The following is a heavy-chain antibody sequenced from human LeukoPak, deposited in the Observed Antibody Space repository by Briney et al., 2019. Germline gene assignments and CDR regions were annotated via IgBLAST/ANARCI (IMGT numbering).Heavy chain of an antibody. D-gene: IGHD2/OR15-2a*01. CDR3: ARDSTRILGLFDY. V-gene: IGHV3-48*01. Sequence: PGGSLRLSCASSGFTFGTYGMNWVRQAPEKGLEWVSYISSRGDSENYADSVKGRFTISRDNIRNLLYLQMNSLRAEDTAVYFCARDSTRILGLFDYWGQGTLVTISS. J-gene: IGHJ4*02. CDR1: GFTFGTYG. CDR2: ISSRGDSE.